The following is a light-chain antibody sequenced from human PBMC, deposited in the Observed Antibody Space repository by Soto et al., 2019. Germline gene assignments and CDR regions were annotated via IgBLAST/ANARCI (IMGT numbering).Light chain of an antibody. CDR3: QQYGSSPYT. CDR1: QSVSSNY. Sequence: EIVLTQSPGTLSLSPGERATLSCRASQSVSSNYLAWYRQKPGQAPRLLIYGASSRATGIPDRFSGSGSGTDFTLTISRLEPEDFAVYYCQQYGSSPYTFGQGTKREIK. CDR2: GAS. J-gene: IGKJ2*01. V-gene: IGKV3-20*01.